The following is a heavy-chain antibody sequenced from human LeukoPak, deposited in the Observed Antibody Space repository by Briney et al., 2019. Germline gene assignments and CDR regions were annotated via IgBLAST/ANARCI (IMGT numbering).Heavy chain of an antibody. D-gene: IGHD1-20*01. CDR1: GFTFSNYW. CDR2: IDPDGSKK. CDR3: ARIFYFGDNNWRYFDY. V-gene: IGHV3-7*01. Sequence: GGSLRLSCAASGFTFSNYWMSWVRQAPGEGLEWVANIDPDGSKKQYVDSVKGRFTTSRDNAKNSLYLQMNSLRAEDTAIYYCARIFYFGDNNWRYFDYWGQGTLVTVSS. J-gene: IGHJ4*02.